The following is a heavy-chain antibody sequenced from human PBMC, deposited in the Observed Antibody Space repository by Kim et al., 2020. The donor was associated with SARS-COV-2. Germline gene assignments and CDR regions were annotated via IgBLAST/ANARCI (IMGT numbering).Heavy chain of an antibody. J-gene: IGHJ4*02. CDR3: AKSMAVAGIVSPHEF. Sequence: GGSLRLSCAASGFTFSSYGMSWVRQAPGKGLEWVSSISGSGGSTYYVDSMKGRFTISRDNSKNTLYLQVDSLRAEDTAVYYCAKSMAVAGIVSPHEFWGQGTLVTVSS. V-gene: IGHV3-23*01. CDR1: GFTFSSYG. D-gene: IGHD6-19*01. CDR2: ISGSGGST.